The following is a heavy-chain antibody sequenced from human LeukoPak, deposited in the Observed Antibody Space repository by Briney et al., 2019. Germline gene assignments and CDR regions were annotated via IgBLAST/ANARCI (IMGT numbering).Heavy chain of an antibody. V-gene: IGHV3-21*01. Sequence: GGSLRLSCAASGFIFSGYTMNWVRQAPGKGLEWVSSISSSSSSIHNLDSVKGRFTISRDNTKNSLLLQMDSLRAEDTAVYYCARDQGSGWGADYYGMDVWGQGTTVTVSS. CDR3: ARDQGSGWGADYYGMDV. D-gene: IGHD6-19*01. J-gene: IGHJ6*02. CDR2: ISSSSSSI. CDR1: GFIFSGYT.